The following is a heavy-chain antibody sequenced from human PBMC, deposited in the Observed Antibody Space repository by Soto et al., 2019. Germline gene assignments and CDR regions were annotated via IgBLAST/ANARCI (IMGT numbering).Heavy chain of an antibody. Sequence: KASETLSLTCTVSGASISSRSYYWGWIRQPPGKGLKWIGSISYSGTTYYNPSLKSRVTISIDSSKNQFSLKLNSVTAADTAVYYCARIDYSDPNLDYWGQGALVTVSS. CDR1: GASISSRSYY. V-gene: IGHV4-39*01. CDR2: ISYSGTT. J-gene: IGHJ4*02. D-gene: IGHD4-17*01. CDR3: ARIDYSDPNLDY.